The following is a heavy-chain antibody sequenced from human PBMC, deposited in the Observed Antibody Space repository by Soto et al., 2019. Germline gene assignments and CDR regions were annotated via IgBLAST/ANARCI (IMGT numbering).Heavy chain of an antibody. D-gene: IGHD2-15*01. CDR1: GFTFGDYY. J-gene: IGHJ6*03. Sequence: GGSLRLSCAASGFTFGDYYMSWIRQAPGKGLEWVSYISGSGSTIYYADSVKGRFTISRDNAKNSLHLQMNSLRAEDTAVYYCASAVAASHFYYYYMDVWGKGTTDPVSS. CDR3: ASAVAASHFYYYYMDV. V-gene: IGHV3-11*01. CDR2: ISGSGSTI.